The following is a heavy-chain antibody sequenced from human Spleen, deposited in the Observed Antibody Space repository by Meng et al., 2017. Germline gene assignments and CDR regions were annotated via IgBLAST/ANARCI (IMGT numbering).Heavy chain of an antibody. D-gene: IGHD1-7*01. CDR3: AKDLELRVAFDI. V-gene: IGHV3-53*01. CDR1: GFSVSSNY. J-gene: IGHJ3*02. Sequence: GGSLRLSCAASGFSVSSNYMNWVRQAPGKGLEWVSVIYSGGSTYYADSVKGRFTISRDNSKNTLYLQMNSLRAEDTAVYYCAKDLELRVAFDIWGQGTMVTVSS. CDR2: IYSGGST.